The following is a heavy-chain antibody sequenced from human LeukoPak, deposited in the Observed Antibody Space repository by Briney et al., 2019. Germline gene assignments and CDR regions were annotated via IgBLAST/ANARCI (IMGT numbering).Heavy chain of an antibody. J-gene: IGHJ4*02. CDR1: GFTFDDYA. D-gene: IGHD3-22*01. CDR3: AKGGSRDYYDSSGYYGWFDY. Sequence: PRGSLRLSCAASGFTFDDYAMHWVRQAPGKGLEWVSGISWNSGSIGYADSVKGRFTISRDNAKNSLYLQMNSLRAEDMALYYCAKGGSRDYYDSSGYYGWFDYWGQGTLVTVSS. CDR2: ISWNSGSI. V-gene: IGHV3-9*03.